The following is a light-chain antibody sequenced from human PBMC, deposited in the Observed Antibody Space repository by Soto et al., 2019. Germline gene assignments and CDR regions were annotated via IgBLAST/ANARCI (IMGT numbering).Light chain of an antibody. J-gene: IGKJ1*01. Sequence: EIVLTQSPGPLSFSPGERATLSCRASQSVSSANFAWYQQKPGQAPRLLIYGAFSRATGIPDRFSGSGSGTVFTLTINILEPDDFAVYYCHQYGNSPQTFAQGTKVDIK. CDR1: QSVSSAN. CDR3: HQYGNSPQT. V-gene: IGKV3-20*01. CDR2: GAF.